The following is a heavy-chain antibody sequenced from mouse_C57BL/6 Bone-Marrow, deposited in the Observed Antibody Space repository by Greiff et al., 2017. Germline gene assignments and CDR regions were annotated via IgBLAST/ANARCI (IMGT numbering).Heavy chain of an antibody. Sequence: QVQLQQSGAELVRPGASVTLSCKASGYTFTDYEMHWVKQTPVHGLEWIGAIDPETGGTAYNQKFKGKAILTADKSSSTAYMELRSLTSEDSAVYYCTRSDFHNIYGSFAPYYYAMDYWGQGTSVTVSS. CDR2: IDPETGGT. V-gene: IGHV1-15*01. J-gene: IGHJ4*01. CDR3: TRSDFHNIYGSFAPYYYAMDY. D-gene: IGHD1-1*01. CDR1: GYTFTDYE.